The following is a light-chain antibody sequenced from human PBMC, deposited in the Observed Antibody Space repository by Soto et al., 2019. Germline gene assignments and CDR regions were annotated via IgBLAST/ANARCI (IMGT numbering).Light chain of an antibody. Sequence: DIQMTQSPSSVSASVGARVTITCRASQDSLSWLAWYQQKPGEAPRLLIYASSNLQTGVPSRFSGSGSGTDFTLTSGSLQLEDFATYYCQQANSFPITFGPGTRLDI. V-gene: IGKV1-12*01. J-gene: IGKJ3*01. CDR1: QDSLSW. CDR2: ASS. CDR3: QQANSFPIT.